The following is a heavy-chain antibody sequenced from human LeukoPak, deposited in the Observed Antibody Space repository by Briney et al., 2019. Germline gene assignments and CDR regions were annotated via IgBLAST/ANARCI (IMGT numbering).Heavy chain of an antibody. V-gene: IGHV3-7*01. D-gene: IGHD3-22*01. CDR1: GFTFSNNC. CDR3: ARDYYDSSGYFHYYYYGMDV. CDR2: IKQDGSER. Sequence: GVSLRFSGAASGFTFSNNCMSWVRQAPGLGLVWVANIKQDGSERYYVDYVKGRFTISRDNAKNSLYLQMNSLRAEDTAVYYCARDYYDSSGYFHYYYYGMDVWGQGTTVTVSS. J-gene: IGHJ6*02.